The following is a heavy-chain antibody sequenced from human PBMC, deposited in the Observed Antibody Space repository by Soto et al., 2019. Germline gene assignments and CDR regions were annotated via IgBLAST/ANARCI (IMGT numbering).Heavy chain of an antibody. V-gene: IGHV3-33*01. D-gene: IGHD3-3*01. Sequence: GGSLRLSCAASGFTFSSYGMHWVRQAPGKGLEWVAVIWYDGSNKYYADSVKGRFTISRDNSKNTLYLQMNSLRAEDTAVYYCARDQEILTATIDYWGQGTLVTVSS. CDR1: GFTFSSYG. CDR3: ARDQEILTATIDY. J-gene: IGHJ4*02. CDR2: IWYDGSNK.